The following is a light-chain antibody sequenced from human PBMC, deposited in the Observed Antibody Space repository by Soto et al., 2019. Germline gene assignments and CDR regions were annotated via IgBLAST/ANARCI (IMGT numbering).Light chain of an antibody. CDR2: EAT. V-gene: IGLV2-23*01. CDR3: CSYAGSSSYV. J-gene: IGLJ1*01. CDR1: SNDVGSYNF. Sequence: QSALTQPASVSGSPGQSITISCTGTSNDVGSYNFVSWYQQHPDKAPKLIIYEATKRPSGVSNRFSGSKSGNTASLTISGLQAEDEADYYCCSYAGSSSYVFGTGTKLTVL.